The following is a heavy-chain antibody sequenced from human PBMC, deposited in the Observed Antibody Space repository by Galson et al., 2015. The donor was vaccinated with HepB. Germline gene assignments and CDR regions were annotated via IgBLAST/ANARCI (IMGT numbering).Heavy chain of an antibody. Sequence: SLRLSCAASGFTFTNAWMSWVRQAPGKGLECVGRIRSNTDGGTRNYAAPVKGRFAISRDDSKRTLFLQMNSLKTEDTGVYYCTTETVATLSSWFDPWGQGTLVTVSS. D-gene: IGHD5-12*01. CDR2: IRSNTDGGTR. CDR1: GFTFTNAW. CDR3: TTETVATLSSWFDP. V-gene: IGHV3-15*01. J-gene: IGHJ5*02.